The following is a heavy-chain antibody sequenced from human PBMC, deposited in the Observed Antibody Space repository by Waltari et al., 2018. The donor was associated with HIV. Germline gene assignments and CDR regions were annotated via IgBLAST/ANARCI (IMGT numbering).Heavy chain of an antibody. D-gene: IGHD3-3*01. V-gene: IGHV3-33*01. CDR1: GFSFGSYG. CDR2: IGNDGSNK. CDR3: ARDPRRSGYSYYYGMDV. J-gene: IGHJ6*02. Sequence: QVQLVESGGGVVQPGRSLRLSCAASGFSFGSYGMPWVRQAPGKGLEWVAVIGNDGSNKYYADSGKGRFTISRDNSKNTLYLQMNSLRAEDTAVYYCARDPRRSGYSYYYGMDVWGQGTTVTVSS.